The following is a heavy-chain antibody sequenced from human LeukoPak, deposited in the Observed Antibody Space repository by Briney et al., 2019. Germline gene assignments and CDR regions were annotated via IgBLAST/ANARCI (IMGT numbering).Heavy chain of an antibody. CDR3: ARIPEY. J-gene: IGHJ1*01. V-gene: IGHV3-64*01. CDR1: GFDFSTYA. Sequence: GGSLRLSCAASGFDFSTYAMPWVRLTPGKGLEFVSAISKSGDDTSYGNDVKGRFTISRDNIKNTVDLEMGSLRVDDTGIYYCARIPEYWGQGTVVTVSS. CDR2: ISKSGDDT. D-gene: IGHD2-2*01.